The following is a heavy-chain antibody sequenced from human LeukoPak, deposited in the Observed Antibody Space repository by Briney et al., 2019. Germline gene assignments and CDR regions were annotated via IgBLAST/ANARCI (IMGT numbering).Heavy chain of an antibody. CDR1: GFTFSAFA. CDR3: ATYRQVLLPFES. V-gene: IGHV3-23*01. D-gene: IGHD5-18*01. Sequence: GGSLRLSCAASGFTFSAFAMIWVRQPPGKGLEWVSSIFPSGGEIHYADSVRGRFTISRDNSKSILSLQMNSLRAEDTAIYYCATYRQVLLPFESWGQGTLVTVSS. CDR2: IFPSGGEI. J-gene: IGHJ4*02.